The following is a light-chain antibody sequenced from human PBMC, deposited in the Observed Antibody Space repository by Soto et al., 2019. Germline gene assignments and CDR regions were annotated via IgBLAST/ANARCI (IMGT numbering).Light chain of an antibody. CDR3: QQRSNSPQT. CDR1: QSVSSY. CDR2: DAS. V-gene: IGKV3-11*01. J-gene: IGKJ1*01. Sequence: EIVLTQSPATLSLSPGERATLSCRASQSVSSYLAWYQQKPGQAPRLLIYDASNRATGIPARFSGSGSGTDFTLTISSLESEDFAVYYCQQRSNSPQTFGQGTKVEIK.